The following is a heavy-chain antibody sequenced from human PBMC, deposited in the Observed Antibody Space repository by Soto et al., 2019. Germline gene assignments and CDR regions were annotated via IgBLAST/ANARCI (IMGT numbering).Heavy chain of an antibody. CDR3: TTAYYPFYAYYYYYGMDV. Sequence: GGSLRLSCAASGFTFSNAWMNWVRQAPGKGLEWVGRIKSKTDGGTTDYAAPVKGRFTISRDDSKNTLYLQMNSLKTEDTAVYYCTTAYYPFYAYYYYYGMDVWGQGTTVTVSS. CDR2: IKSKTDGGTT. J-gene: IGHJ6*02. CDR1: GFTFSNAW. D-gene: IGHD1-26*01. V-gene: IGHV3-15*07.